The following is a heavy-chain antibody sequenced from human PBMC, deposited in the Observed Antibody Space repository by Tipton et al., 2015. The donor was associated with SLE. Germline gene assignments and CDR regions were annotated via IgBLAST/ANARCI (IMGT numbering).Heavy chain of an antibody. CDR2: IYHSGST. Sequence: TLSLTCAVSGYSISSGYYWGWIRQPPGKGLEWIGSIYHSGSTYYNPPLKSRVTISVDTSKNQFSLKLSSVTAADTAVYYCARLRYYGSGTFDAFDIWGQGTKVTVSS. V-gene: IGHV4-38-2*01. J-gene: IGHJ3*02. D-gene: IGHD3-10*01. CDR3: ARLRYYGSGTFDAFDI. CDR1: GYSISSGYY.